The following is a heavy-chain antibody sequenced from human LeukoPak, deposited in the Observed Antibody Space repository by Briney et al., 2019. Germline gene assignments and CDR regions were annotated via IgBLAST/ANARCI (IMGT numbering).Heavy chain of an antibody. Sequence: GGSLRLSCAASGFTFSSYAMRWVRQAPGKGLEWVSATSGSGGSTYYADSVKGRFTISRDNSKNTLYLQMNSLRAEDTAVYYCARAIAAAATNWYFDLWGRGTLVTVSS. CDR3: ARAIAAAATNWYFDL. D-gene: IGHD6-13*01. CDR2: TSGSGGST. J-gene: IGHJ2*01. CDR1: GFTFSSYA. V-gene: IGHV3-23*01.